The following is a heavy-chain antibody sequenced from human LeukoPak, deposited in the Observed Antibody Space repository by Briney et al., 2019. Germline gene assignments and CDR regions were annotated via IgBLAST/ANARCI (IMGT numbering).Heavy chain of an antibody. J-gene: IGHJ4*02. D-gene: IGHD5-12*01. CDR1: GYTFTGYY. CDR3: ARARGGYKSN. Sequence: ASVKVSCKASGYTFTGYYMHWVRRAPGQGLEWMGWTNPNSGGTNYTQKFQGRVTMTRDTSISTAYMELSRLRSDDTAVYYCARARGGYKSNWGQGTLVTVSS. CDR2: TNPNSGGT. V-gene: IGHV1-2*02.